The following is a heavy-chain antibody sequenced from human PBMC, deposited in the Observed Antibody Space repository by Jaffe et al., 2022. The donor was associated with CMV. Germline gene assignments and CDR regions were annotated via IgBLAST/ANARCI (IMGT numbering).Heavy chain of an antibody. CDR2: ISGSGGST. CDR1: GFTFSSYA. CDR3: AKLLLWFGDGYYGMDV. J-gene: IGHJ6*02. D-gene: IGHD3-10*01. V-gene: IGHV3-23*01. Sequence: EVQLLESGGGLVQPGGSLRLSCAASGFTFSSYAMSWVRQAPGKGLEWVSAISGSGGSTYYADSVKGRFTISRDNSKNTLYLQMNSLRAEDTAVYYCAKLLLWFGDGYYGMDVWGQGTTVTVSS.